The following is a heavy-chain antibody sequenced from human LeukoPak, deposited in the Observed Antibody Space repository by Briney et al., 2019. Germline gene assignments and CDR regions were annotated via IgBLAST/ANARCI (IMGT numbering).Heavy chain of an antibody. J-gene: IGHJ5*02. V-gene: IGHV3-23*01. CDR3: AKLKNRSTIFGGAFDP. Sequence: GGSLRLSCEASGFAFSDYAMTWVRQVPGKGLEWVAGLSGKSDNTYYRDSVKGRFSISRDNSKNTLYLQMNSLRAEDTAIYYCAKLKNRSTIFGGAFDPWGQGTLVIVSS. CDR2: LSGKSDNT. D-gene: IGHD3-3*01. CDR1: GFAFSDYA.